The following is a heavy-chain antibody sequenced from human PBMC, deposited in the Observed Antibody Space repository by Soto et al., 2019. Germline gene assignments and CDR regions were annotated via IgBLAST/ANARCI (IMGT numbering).Heavy chain of an antibody. CDR1: GGSVSGYY. Sequence: PSETLSLTCAVYGGSVSGYYWTWIRQPPGTGLEWIGEINHSGSTNYNPSLKSRVTIPVDTSKNHFSLKLTSVTAADTAVYYCARDKITGLFDHSRQGTLVIASS. CDR2: INHSGST. V-gene: IGHV4-34*01. J-gene: IGHJ4*02. CDR3: ARDKITGLFDH. D-gene: IGHD2-8*02.